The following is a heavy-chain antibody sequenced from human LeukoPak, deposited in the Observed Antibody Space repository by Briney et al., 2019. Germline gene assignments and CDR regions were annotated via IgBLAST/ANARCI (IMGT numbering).Heavy chain of an antibody. D-gene: IGHD2-15*01. CDR3: ARRGHGGYIDN. Sequence: GESLKIACKASGYNFKTYWIGWVRQMPGKGLEWMGIIYPGDSDTRYSPSLQGQVTVSVDKSISTAYLQWSSLKTSDTATYYCARRGHGGYIDNWGHGTLVTVSP. V-gene: IGHV5-51*01. J-gene: IGHJ4*01. CDR1: GYNFKTYW. CDR2: IYPGDSDT.